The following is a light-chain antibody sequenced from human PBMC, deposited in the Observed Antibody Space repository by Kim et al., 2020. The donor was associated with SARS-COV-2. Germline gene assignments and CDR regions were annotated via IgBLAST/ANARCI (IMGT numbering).Light chain of an antibody. CDR1: VLAKKY. CDR2: KDS. J-gene: IGLJ2*01. V-gene: IGLV3-27*01. Sequence: VSPGKTARITCSGDVLAKKYARWFQQKPGQAPVLVICKDSERPSGIPERFSGSSSGTTVTLTISGAQVEDEADYYCYSAADNNGVFGGGTQLTVL. CDR3: YSAADNNGV.